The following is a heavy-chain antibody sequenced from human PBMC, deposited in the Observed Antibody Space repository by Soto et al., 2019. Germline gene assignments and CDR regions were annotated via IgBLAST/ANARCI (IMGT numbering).Heavy chain of an antibody. CDR1: GDSIKISHW. V-gene: IGHV4-4*02. CDR2: ISHSGST. J-gene: IGHJ4*02. Sequence: ESLSLTCSVSGDSIKISHWGSWVRQPPGKGLEWIGQISHSGSTNYNPSLTSRVTISVDKSKNHFSLKLTSVTAADTAVYYCAARHFWSGPWTQRRLDYWGQGTLVTVYS. D-gene: IGHD3-3*02. CDR3: AARHFWSGPWTQRRLDY.